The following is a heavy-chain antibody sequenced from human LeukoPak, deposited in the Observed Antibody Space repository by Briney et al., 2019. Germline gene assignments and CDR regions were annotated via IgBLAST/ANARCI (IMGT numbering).Heavy chain of an antibody. CDR2: ISYDGSNK. CDR1: GFTFSSYA. V-gene: IGHV3-30*01. CDR3: ARVRDLSSGWYYFDY. D-gene: IGHD6-19*01. Sequence: GGSLRLSCAASGFTFSSYAMHWVRQAPGKGLEWVAVISYDGSNKYYADSVKGRFTISRDNSKNTLYLQMNSLRAEDTAVYYCARVRDLSSGWYYFDYWGQGTLVTVSS. J-gene: IGHJ4*02.